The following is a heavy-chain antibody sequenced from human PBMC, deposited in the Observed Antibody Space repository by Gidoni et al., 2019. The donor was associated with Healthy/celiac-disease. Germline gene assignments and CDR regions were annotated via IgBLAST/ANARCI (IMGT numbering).Heavy chain of an antibody. J-gene: IGHJ6*02. CDR2: IKQDGSEK. CDR3: AREVSDILTGYFPYYYYYYGMDV. CDR1: GFTFSSYW. D-gene: IGHD3-9*01. V-gene: IGHV3-7*01. Sequence: EVQLVESGGGLVQPGGSLRLSCAASGFTFSSYWMRWVRQAPGKGREWVANIKQDGSEKDYVDSVKGRFTISRDNAKNSLYLQMNSLRAEDTAVYYCAREVSDILTGYFPYYYYYYGMDVWGQGTTVTVSS.